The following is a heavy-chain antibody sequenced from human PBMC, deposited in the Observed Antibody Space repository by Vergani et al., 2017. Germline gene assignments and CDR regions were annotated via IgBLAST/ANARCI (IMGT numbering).Heavy chain of an antibody. CDR3: AREDRYCSGGSCYS. D-gene: IGHD2-15*01. V-gene: IGHV4-61*02. CDR1: GGSISSGSYY. J-gene: IGHJ4*02. Sequence: QLQESGPGLVKPSQTLSLTCTVSGGSISSGSYYWNWIRQPAGKGLEWIGRIYTGGSTNYNSSLKSRVTISLDTSKNQFSLKLSSVTAADTAVYYCAREDRYCSGGSCYSWGQGTLVTVSS. CDR2: IYTGGST.